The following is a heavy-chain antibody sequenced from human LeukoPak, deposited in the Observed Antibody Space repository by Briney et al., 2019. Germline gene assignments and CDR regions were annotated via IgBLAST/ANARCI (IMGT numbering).Heavy chain of an antibody. Sequence: SQTLSLTCTVSGGSISSGYYWGWIRQPPGKGLEWIGSIYHSGSTYYNPSLKSRVTISVDTSKNQFSLKLSSVTAADTAVYYCARAFFCSSTSCYTPAAFDIWGQGTMVTVSS. V-gene: IGHV4-38-2*02. CDR3: ARAFFCSSTSCYTPAAFDI. D-gene: IGHD2-2*02. CDR1: GGSISSGYY. CDR2: IYHSGST. J-gene: IGHJ3*02.